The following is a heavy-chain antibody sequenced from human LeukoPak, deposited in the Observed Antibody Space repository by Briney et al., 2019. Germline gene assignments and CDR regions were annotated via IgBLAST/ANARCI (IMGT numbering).Heavy chain of an antibody. Sequence: GGSLRLSCAASGFTINTYWMSWVRQAPGKGLEWISYISSGSGTIYYADSVKGRFTISKDTAKNSLSLQMNSLRAEDTAVYYCATGPNTSPFDYWGQGTLVTVSS. CDR1: GFTINTYW. D-gene: IGHD2-2*01. CDR3: ATGPNTSPFDY. CDR2: ISSGSGTI. J-gene: IGHJ4*02. V-gene: IGHV3-48*01.